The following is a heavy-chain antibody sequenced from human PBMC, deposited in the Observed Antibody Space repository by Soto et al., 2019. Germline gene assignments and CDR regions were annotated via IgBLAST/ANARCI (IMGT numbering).Heavy chain of an antibody. D-gene: IGHD2-2*01. Sequence: PSETLSLTCTVSGGSISSGGSHWGWIRQPPGKGLEWIGYIYYSGNTYFNPSLKSRVTLSVDTSKNQFSLNLSSVTAADTAVYYCVRYCSTTKCPFDYWGQGTLVTVSS. CDR1: GGSISSGGSH. J-gene: IGHJ4*02. CDR3: VRYCSTTKCPFDY. V-gene: IGHV4-30-4*01. CDR2: IYYSGNT.